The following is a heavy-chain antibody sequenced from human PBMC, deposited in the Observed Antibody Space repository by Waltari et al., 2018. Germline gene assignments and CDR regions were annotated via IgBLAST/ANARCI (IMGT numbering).Heavy chain of an antibody. J-gene: IGHJ4*02. CDR2: IKSTDSTI. Sequence: STSSRNGVRQAPVKGLEWISYIKSTDSTIHYANSVKGRFTISRDNAKTSLYLQMNSLRDEDTAVYYCARGLGDYTYWGQGTLVTVSS. D-gene: IGHD4-17*01. CDR1: STSS. CDR3: ARGLGDYTY. V-gene: IGHV3-48*02.